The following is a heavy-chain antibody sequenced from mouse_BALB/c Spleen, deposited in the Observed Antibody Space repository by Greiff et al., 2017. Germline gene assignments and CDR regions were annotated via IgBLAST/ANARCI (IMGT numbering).Heavy chain of an antibody. CDR1: GYTFTSYW. J-gene: IGHJ4*01. V-gene: IGHV1-7*01. Sequence: QVQLQQSGAELAKPGASVKMSCKASGYTFTSYWMHWVKQRPGQGLEWIGYINPSTGYTEYNQKFKDKATLTADKSSSTAYMQLSSLTSEDSAVYYCARREYAMDYWGQGTSVTVSS. CDR2: INPSTGYT. CDR3: ARREYAMDY.